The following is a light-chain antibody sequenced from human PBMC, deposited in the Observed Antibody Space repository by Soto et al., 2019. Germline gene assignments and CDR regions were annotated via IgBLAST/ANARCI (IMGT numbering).Light chain of an antibody. CDR3: SSYTSSSTQV. Sequence: ALTQPTSVSGSPGQSITISCTGTSSDVGGYNYVSWYQQHPGKAPKLMIYEVSNRPSGVSNRFSGSKSGNTASLTISGLQAEDEADYYCSSYTSSSTQVFGGGTKLTVL. CDR1: SSDVGGYNY. J-gene: IGLJ2*01. V-gene: IGLV2-14*01. CDR2: EVS.